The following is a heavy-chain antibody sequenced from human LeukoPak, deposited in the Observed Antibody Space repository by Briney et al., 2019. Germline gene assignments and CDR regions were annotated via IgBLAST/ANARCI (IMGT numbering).Heavy chain of an antibody. CDR2: VKSKTNDETT. CDR3: TTAGYCSSSSCYRSVDY. V-gene: IGHV3-15*01. J-gene: IGHJ4*02. Sequence: GGSLRLSCAASGFTFNNAWTSWVRQAPGKGLEWVGRVKSKTNDETTDYAEPVKGRFTISRDDSKNTLYLQMNNLKTEDTAVYYCTTAGYCSSSSCYRSVDYWGQGTLVTVSS. CDR1: GFTFNNAW. D-gene: IGHD2-2*01.